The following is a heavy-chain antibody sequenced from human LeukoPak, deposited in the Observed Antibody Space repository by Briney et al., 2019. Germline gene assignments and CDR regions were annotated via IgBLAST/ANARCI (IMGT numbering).Heavy chain of an antibody. CDR2: IYYSGST. CDR1: GGSISSSSYY. D-gene: IGHD1-26*01. Sequence: SETLSLTCTVSGGSISSSSYYWGWIRQPPGKGLEWIGSIYYSGSTYYKSSLKSRVTVSVGTSKNQFSLKLSSVTAADTAVYYCASLRERSYYARGFDYWGQGTLGTVSS. J-gene: IGHJ4*02. CDR3: ASLRERSYYARGFDY. V-gene: IGHV4-39*01.